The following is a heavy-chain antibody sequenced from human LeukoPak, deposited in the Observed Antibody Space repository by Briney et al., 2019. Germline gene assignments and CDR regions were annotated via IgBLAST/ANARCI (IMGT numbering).Heavy chain of an antibody. CDR3: ARNGIVGARKYFDY. CDR1: GFTFISYS. Sequence: GGSLRLSCAASGFTFISYSMNWVRQAPGKGLEWVSSISSSSSYIYYADSVKGRFTISRDNVKKSLYLQMNSLRAEDTAVYYCARNGIVGARKYFDYWGQGTLVTVSS. V-gene: IGHV3-21*01. D-gene: IGHD1-26*01. J-gene: IGHJ4*02. CDR2: ISSSSSYI.